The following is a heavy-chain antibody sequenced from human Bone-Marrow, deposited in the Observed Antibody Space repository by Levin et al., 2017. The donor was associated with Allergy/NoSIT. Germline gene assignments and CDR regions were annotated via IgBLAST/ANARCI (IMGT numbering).Heavy chain of an antibody. Sequence: WASVKVSCKPSGYTFTGYYMHWVRQAPGQGLEWMGWINPDSGGTNYAQTFQGRVTMTSDTSTSTAYMELSRLSSDDTAVFYCARGATEPTGNYFAMDVWGQGTTVTVSS. CDR2: INPDSGGT. J-gene: IGHJ6*02. D-gene: IGHD4-17*01. CDR3: ARGATEPTGNYFAMDV. CDR1: GYTFTGYY. V-gene: IGHV1-2*02.